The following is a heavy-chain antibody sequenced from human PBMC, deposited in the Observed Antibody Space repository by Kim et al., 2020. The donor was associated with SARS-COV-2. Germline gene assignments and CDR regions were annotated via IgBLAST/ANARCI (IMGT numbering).Heavy chain of an antibody. CDR1: GGSISSYY. CDR3: ASGELELRGGMDV. CDR2: IYYSGST. V-gene: IGHV4-59*13. Sequence: SETLSLTCTVSGGSISSYYWSWIRQPPGKGLEWIGYIYYSGSTNYNPSLKSRVTISVDTSKNQFSLKLSSVTAADTAVYYCASGELELRGGMDVWGQGTTVTVSS. J-gene: IGHJ6*02. D-gene: IGHD1-7*01.